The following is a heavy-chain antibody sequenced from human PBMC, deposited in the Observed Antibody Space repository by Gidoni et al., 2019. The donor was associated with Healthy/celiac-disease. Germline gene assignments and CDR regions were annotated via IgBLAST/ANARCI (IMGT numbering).Heavy chain of an antibody. Sequence: QVQLQESGPGLVKPSQTLSLTCPVSGGSISSGGYYWSWIRQHPGKGLEWIGYIYYSGSTYYNPSLKSRVTISVDTSKNQFSLKLSSVTAADTAVYYCARWIAAAGRGYSFDYWGQGTLVTVSS. V-gene: IGHV4-31*03. CDR2: IYYSGST. CDR3: ARWIAAAGRGYSFDY. J-gene: IGHJ4*02. D-gene: IGHD6-13*01. CDR1: GGSISSGGYY.